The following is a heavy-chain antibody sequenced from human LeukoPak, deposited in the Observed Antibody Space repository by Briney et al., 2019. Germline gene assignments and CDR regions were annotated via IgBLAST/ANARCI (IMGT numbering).Heavy chain of an antibody. CDR2: ISYDGTKK. Sequence: GGSLRLSCAASGFTFSNDAMPWVRQTPGKGLEWVAFISYDGTKKLYADSAKGRFTVSRDDSKNTLYLQMSSLRADDTAIFYCAKDLSTTWSFDYWGQGTLVTVSS. CDR3: AKDLSTTWSFDY. V-gene: IGHV3-30*18. D-gene: IGHD2/OR15-2a*01. CDR1: GFTFSNDA. J-gene: IGHJ4*02.